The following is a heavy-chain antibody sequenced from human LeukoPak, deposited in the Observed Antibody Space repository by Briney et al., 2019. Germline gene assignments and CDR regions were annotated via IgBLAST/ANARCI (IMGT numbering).Heavy chain of an antibody. Sequence: QAGGSLRLSCSASGFTFTSYSMHCIRQGPGKGLEYVSAISNNGDNTYYADSVKGRFTISRDNSKNTLYLQMSSLRGEDTAVYYCGNGYDWNYWGQGTLVTVSS. CDR3: GNGYDWNY. V-gene: IGHV3-64D*09. CDR1: GFTFTSYS. J-gene: IGHJ4*02. D-gene: IGHD5-12*01. CDR2: ISNNGDNT.